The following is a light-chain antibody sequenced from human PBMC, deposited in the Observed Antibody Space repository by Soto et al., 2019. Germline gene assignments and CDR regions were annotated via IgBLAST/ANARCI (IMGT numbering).Light chain of an antibody. CDR3: ATWDRSLSAVV. Sequence: QSVLTQPPSVSAAPGQKVTISCSGSSYNIGNNYVSWYQQFPGTAPKILIYDNNKQPSGIPDRFSGSKSGTSATLGITGLQTGDEADYYCATWDRSLSAVVFGGGTKVTVL. CDR1: SYNIGNNY. J-gene: IGLJ2*01. V-gene: IGLV1-51*01. CDR2: DNN.